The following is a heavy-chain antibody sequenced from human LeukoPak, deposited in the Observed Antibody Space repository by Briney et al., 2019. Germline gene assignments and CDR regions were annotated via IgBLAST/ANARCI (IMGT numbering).Heavy chain of an antibody. J-gene: IGHJ4*02. CDR1: GYTFTGYY. CDR2: INPNSGGT. V-gene: IGHV1-2*02. CDR3: ASVRYYDSSGFGY. D-gene: IGHD3-22*01. Sequence: ASLKVSCKASGYTFTGYYMHWVRRAPGQGLEWMGWINPNSGGTNYAQKFQGRVTMTRDTSISTAYMELSRLRSDDTAVYYCASVRYYDSSGFGYWGQGTLVTVSS.